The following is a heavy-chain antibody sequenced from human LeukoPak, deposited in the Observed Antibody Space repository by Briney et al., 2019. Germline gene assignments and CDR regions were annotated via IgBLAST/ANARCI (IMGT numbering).Heavy chain of an antibody. CDR2: INPNSGGT. D-gene: IGHD6-13*01. Sequence: ASVKVSCKASGYTFTGYYMHWVRQAPGQGLEWMGWINPNSGGTNYAQKFQGRVTMTRDTSISTAYMELSRLRSDDTAVYYCARGPRIAAAVNWFDPWGQGTLVNVSS. CDR3: ARGPRIAAAVNWFDP. J-gene: IGHJ5*02. V-gene: IGHV1-2*02. CDR1: GYTFTGYY.